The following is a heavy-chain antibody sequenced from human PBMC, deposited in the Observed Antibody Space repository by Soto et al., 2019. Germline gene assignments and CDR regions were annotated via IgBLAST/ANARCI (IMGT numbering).Heavy chain of an antibody. V-gene: IGHV3-23*01. Sequence: GGSLRLSCAASGFTFSSYAMSWVRQAPGNGLEWVSAISGSGGSTYYADSVKGRFTISRDNSKNTLYLQMNSLRAEDTAVYYCACRYQLLESDYWGQGTLVTVSS. CDR1: GFTFSSYA. J-gene: IGHJ4*02. D-gene: IGHD2-2*01. CDR3: ACRYQLLESDY. CDR2: ISGSGGST.